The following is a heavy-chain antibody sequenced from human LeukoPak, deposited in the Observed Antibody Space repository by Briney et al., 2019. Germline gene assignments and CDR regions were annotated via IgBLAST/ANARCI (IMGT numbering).Heavy chain of an antibody. V-gene: IGHV4-59*08. CDR1: GGSISSYY. Sequence: SETLSLTCTVSGGSISSYYWSWIRQPPGKGLEWIGYIYYSGSTNYNPSLKSRVTISVDTFKNQFSLKLSSVTAADTAVYYCARYRSGSYIFDYWGQGTLVTVSS. CDR3: ARYRSGSYIFDY. D-gene: IGHD3-10*01. CDR2: IYYSGST. J-gene: IGHJ4*02.